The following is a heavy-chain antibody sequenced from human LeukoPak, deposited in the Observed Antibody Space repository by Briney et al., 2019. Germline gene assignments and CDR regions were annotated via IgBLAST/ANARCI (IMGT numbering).Heavy chain of an antibody. V-gene: IGHV4-30-2*01. CDR3: ARINDFWSGPTLDV. J-gene: IGHJ6*02. D-gene: IGHD3-3*01. CDR1: GGSISSGGHS. CDR2: IYHSGSGST. Sequence: SQTLSLTCTVSGGSISSGGHSWSCIRQPPGKGLEWIGYIYHSGSGSTYYNPSLKSRVTISIDKSKNQFSLKLNSVTAADTAVYYCARINDFWSGPTLDVRGQGTTVTVSS.